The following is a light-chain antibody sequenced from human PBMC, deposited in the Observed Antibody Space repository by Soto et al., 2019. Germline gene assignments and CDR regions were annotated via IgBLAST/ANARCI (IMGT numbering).Light chain of an antibody. CDR1: TGPVTSGHY. CDR3: FLSYSGAWV. J-gene: IGLJ3*02. CDR2: DTT. Sequence: QTVVTQEPSVTVSPGETVALTCGSTTGPVTSGHYPYWLQQKPGQAPRTLISDTTIRYAWTPARFSGSLLGDKAALTLSGAQPEDEADHYCFLSYSGAWVFGGGTKLTVL. V-gene: IGLV7-46*01.